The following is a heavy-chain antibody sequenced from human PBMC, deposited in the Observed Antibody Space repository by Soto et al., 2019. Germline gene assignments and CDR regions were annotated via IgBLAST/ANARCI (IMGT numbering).Heavy chain of an antibody. CDR1: GGSISSYY. CDR2: IYTSGST. CDR3: ARVLAVAGYNWFDP. D-gene: IGHD6-19*01. J-gene: IGHJ5*02. V-gene: IGHV4-4*07. Sequence: PSETLSLPCTVSGGSISSYYWSWIRQPAGKGLEWIGRIYTSGSTNYNPSLKSRVTMSVDTSKNQFSLKLSSVTAANTAVYYCARVLAVAGYNWFDPWGQGTLVPVSS.